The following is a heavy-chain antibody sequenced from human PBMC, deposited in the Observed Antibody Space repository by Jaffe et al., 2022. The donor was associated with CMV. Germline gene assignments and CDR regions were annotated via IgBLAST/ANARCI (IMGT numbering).Heavy chain of an antibody. V-gene: IGHV3-23*04. CDR1: GFTFSSYA. D-gene: IGHD6-19*01. J-gene: IGHJ3*02. CDR2: ISGSGGST. CDR3: AKDYRSGWDFDAFDI. Sequence: EVQLVESGGGLVQPGGSLRVSCAASGFTFSSYAMSWVRQAPGKGLEWVSDISGSGGSTYYADSVKGRFTISRDNSKNTLYLQMNGLRAEDTAVYYCAKDYRSGWDFDAFDIWGQGTMVTVSS.